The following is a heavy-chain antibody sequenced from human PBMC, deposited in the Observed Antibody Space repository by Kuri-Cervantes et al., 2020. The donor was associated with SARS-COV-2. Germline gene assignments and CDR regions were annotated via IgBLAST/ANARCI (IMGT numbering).Heavy chain of an antibody. D-gene: IGHD1-26*01. CDR1: GFTFSSYS. Sequence: GGSLRLSCAASGFTFSSYSMNWVRQAPGKGLEWVALIWYDGINKYYADSVKGRFTISRGNSKNTLYLQMNSLRAEDTAVYYCARDVRYSGSYQCTSWGQGTVVTVSS. CDR2: IWYDGINK. CDR3: ARDVRYSGSYQCTS. J-gene: IGHJ5*02. V-gene: IGHV3-33*08.